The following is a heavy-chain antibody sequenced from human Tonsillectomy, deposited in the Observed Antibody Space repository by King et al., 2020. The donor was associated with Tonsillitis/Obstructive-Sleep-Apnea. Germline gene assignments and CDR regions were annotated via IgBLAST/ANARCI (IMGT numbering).Heavy chain of an antibody. Sequence: QMQLQESGPGLVKPSETLSLTCTVSGGSISSSSYYWGWIRQPPGQGLEWIGSIYYSGSTYYNPSLKSRVTISVDTSKNQFSLKLSSVTAADTAVYYCAGGSSSWYRDAFDIWGQGTMVTVSS. CDR1: GGSISSSSYY. D-gene: IGHD6-13*01. V-gene: IGHV4-39*01. J-gene: IGHJ3*02. CDR2: IYYSGST. CDR3: AGGSSSWYRDAFDI.